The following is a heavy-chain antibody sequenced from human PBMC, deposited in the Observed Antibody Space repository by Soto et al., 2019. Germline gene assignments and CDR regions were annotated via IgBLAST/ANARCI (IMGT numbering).Heavy chain of an antibody. CDR3: AKDPWPTSGWYLYYFDY. CDR2: ISYDGSNK. Sequence: QVQLVESGGGVVQPGRSLRLSCAASGFTFSSYGMHWVRQAPGKGLEWVAVISYDGSNKYYADSVKGRFTISRDNSKNTLYLQMNSLRAEDTAVYYCAKDPWPTSGWYLYYFDYWGQGTLVTVSS. V-gene: IGHV3-30*18. CDR1: GFTFSSYG. J-gene: IGHJ4*02. D-gene: IGHD6-19*01.